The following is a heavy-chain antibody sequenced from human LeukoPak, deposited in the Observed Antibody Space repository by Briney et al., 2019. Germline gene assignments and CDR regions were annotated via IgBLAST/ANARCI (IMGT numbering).Heavy chain of an antibody. J-gene: IGHJ4*02. Sequence: ASVKVSCKSSVYTFTSYGISWVRQAPGQGLEWMGWISAYNGNTNYAQKLQGRVTMTTDTSTSTAYMELRSLRSDDTAVYYCAREVAAGTTYYFDYWGQGTLVTVSS. D-gene: IGHD1-1*01. CDR1: VYTFTSYG. V-gene: IGHV1-18*01. CDR3: AREVAAGTTYYFDY. CDR2: ISAYNGNT.